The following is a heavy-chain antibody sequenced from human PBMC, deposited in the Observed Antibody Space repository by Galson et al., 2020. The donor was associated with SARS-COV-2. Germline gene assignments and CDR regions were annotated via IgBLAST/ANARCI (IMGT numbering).Heavy chain of an antibody. D-gene: IGHD3-10*01. CDR3: AGGVWFGEYYFDF. CDR1: GDSINNNY. Sequence: SETLSLSCSVSGDSINNNYWSWIRQPPGKGLEWIGYISYSGSTNYNPSLKSRVTMSLDTSKNQFSLNLSSVTAADTGVYYCAGGVWFGEYYFDFCGQGTLVTVSS. J-gene: IGHJ4*02. CDR2: ISYSGST. V-gene: IGHV4-59*01.